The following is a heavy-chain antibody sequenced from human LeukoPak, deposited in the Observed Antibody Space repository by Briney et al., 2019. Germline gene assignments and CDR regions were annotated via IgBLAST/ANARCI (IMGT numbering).Heavy chain of an antibody. V-gene: IGHV1-2*02. CDR1: GYTFTGYY. CDR2: INPYSGGT. Sequence: ASVKVSCKASGYTFTGYYVHWVRQAPGQGLEWMGWINPYSGGTNYAQKFQGRVTMTRDTSISTAYMELSSLRSDDTAVYYCARLIEGSSVDYWGQGTLVTVSS. D-gene: IGHD2-15*01. J-gene: IGHJ4*02. CDR3: ARLIEGSSVDY.